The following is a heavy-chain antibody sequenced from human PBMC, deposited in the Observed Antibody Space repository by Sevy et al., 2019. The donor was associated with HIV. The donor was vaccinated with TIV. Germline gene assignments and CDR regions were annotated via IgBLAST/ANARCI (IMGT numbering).Heavy chain of an antibody. CDR2: INPKNDVT. Sequence: ASVKVSCKAYGYSFTDYYMHWVRQAPGQGLEWMAWINPKNDVTNYAQKFQGRVTMTRDTSTSTAYMELTRLRSDDTAVYYYAAARRFTTVYYYDGMDDWGQGTTVTVSS. V-gene: IGHV1-2*02. D-gene: IGHD2-2*01. CDR3: AAARRFTTVYYYDGMDD. J-gene: IGHJ6*02. CDR1: GYSFTDYY.